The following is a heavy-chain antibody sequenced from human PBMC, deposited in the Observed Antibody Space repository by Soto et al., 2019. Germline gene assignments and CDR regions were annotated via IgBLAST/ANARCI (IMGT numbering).Heavy chain of an antibody. CDR1: GFRFSIYR. V-gene: IGHV3-48*02. CDR2: ITGDTNRI. CDR3: AISVEGHFDY. J-gene: IGHJ4*02. D-gene: IGHD6-19*01. Sequence: EVQLVESGGGLVQPGGSLRLSCAASGFRFSIYRLHWVRQAPGQGLEWSAYITGDTNRIKYADSVKGRFTISRDNAKNSVYLQMTSLRDGDTAVYDYAISVEGHFDYWGQGTVVTVSS.